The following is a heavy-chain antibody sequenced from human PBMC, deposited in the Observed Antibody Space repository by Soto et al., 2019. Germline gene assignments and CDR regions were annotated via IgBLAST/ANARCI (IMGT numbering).Heavy chain of an antibody. J-gene: IGHJ6*02. CDR2: IYSGGST. D-gene: IGHD2-15*01. Sequence: GGSLRLSCAASGFTVSSNYMSWVRQAPGKGLEWVSVIYSGGSTYYADSVKGRFTISRDNSKNTLYLQMNSLRAEDTAVYYCARDLTCSGGSCYDYYYYGMDVWGQGTTVTVSS. V-gene: IGHV3-53*01. CDR3: ARDLTCSGGSCYDYYYYGMDV. CDR1: GFTVSSNY.